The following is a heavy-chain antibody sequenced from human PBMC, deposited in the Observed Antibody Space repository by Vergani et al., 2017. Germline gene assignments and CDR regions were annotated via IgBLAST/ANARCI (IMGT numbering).Heavy chain of an antibody. J-gene: IGHJ2*01. CDR1: GASMSSVGYY. V-gene: IGHV4-61*02. CDR3: ARAGCVGSTSCRWSLKYFDL. D-gene: IGHD2-2*01. Sequence: QVQLQESGPGLVKPSQTLSLTCTVSGASMSSVGYYWTWIRQSAGKRLEWIGDILGSGTANYNPSFQGRVSMSVATSKNQFSLKLSSVTAADTAVYYCARAGCVGSTSCRWSLKYFDLWGRGTLVTVSS. CDR2: ILGSGTA.